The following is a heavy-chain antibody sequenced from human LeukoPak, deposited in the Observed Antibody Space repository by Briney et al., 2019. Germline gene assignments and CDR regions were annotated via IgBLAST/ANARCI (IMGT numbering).Heavy chain of an antibody. CDR3: ARDVHYYGDFGNWFDP. J-gene: IGHJ5*02. CDR1: GFTFSSYA. CDR2: ISYDGSNK. D-gene: IGHD4-17*01. Sequence: GRSLRLSCAASGFTFSSYAMHWVRQAPGKGLEWVAVISYDGSNKYYADSVKGRFTISRDNSMNTLYLQMNSLRAEDTAVYYCARDVHYYGDFGNWFDPWGQGTLVTVSS. V-gene: IGHV3-30*04.